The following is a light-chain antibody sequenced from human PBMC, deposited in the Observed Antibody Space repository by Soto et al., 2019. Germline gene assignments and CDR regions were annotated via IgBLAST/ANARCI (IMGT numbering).Light chain of an antibody. CDR3: NSYTSSSTHYV. V-gene: IGLV2-14*01. J-gene: IGLJ1*01. CDR2: EVS. Sequence: QSVLTQPASVSGSPGQSITISCTGTSSDVGGYNYVSWYQQHPGKAPKLIIFEVSNRPSGVSNRFSGSKSGNTASLTISGLQADDGADYYCNSYTSSSTHYVFGTGTKLTVL. CDR1: SSDVGGYNY.